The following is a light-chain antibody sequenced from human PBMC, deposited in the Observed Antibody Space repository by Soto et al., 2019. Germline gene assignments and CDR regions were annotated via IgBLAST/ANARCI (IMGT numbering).Light chain of an antibody. J-gene: IGKJ2*01. CDR2: CAS. V-gene: IGKV3-15*01. CDR3: QQYNNSPPYT. Sequence: EIVMTQSPATLSVSPGERATLSCRASQSVSSNLAWYQQKPGQAPRLLNYCASTRATGIPARFSGSGSGTELTLSTSSLQNQAFAVYYCQQYNNSPPYTFGQGTMLEIK. CDR1: QSVSSN.